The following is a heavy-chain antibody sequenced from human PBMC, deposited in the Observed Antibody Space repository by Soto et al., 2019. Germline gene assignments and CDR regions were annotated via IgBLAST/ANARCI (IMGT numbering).Heavy chain of an antibody. V-gene: IGHV3-48*01. CDR3: AKGRSYYYYYGVDV. CDR1: GFTFSTYS. Sequence: GGSLRLSCAASGFTFSTYSMNWVRQAPGKGLEWVSYISSSSSTIFYTDSVKGRFTISRDNSKSTLYLQMNSLRAEDTALYYCAKGRSYYYYYGVDVWGQGTTVTVSS. J-gene: IGHJ6*02. CDR2: ISSSSSTI.